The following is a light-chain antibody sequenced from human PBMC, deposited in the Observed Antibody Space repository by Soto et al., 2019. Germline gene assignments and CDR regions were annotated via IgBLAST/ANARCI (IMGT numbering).Light chain of an antibody. CDR3: QRNDSSRFI. J-gene: IGKJ3*01. Sequence: DIQMTQSPSSLSASVGDRVTITCRASKSISTSLNWYQHKPGKTPKLLIYAAYKLLSGITSTFSGGGSGPDLTLTSGKGQPEDCATYYCQRNDSSRFIFFPGTTVDLK. V-gene: IGKV1-39*01. CDR2: AAY. CDR1: KSISTS.